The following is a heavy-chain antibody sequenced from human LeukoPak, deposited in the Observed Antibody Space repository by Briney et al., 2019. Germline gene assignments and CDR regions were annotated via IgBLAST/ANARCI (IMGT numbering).Heavy chain of an antibody. CDR3: ARHEALGDFWSGLGV. CDR1: GYSFTSYW. V-gene: IGHV5-51*01. Sequence: GESLQISCKGSGYSFTSYWIGWVRQMPGKGLEWMGIIYPGDSDTRYSPSFQGQVTISADKSISTAYLQWSSLEASDTAIYYCARHEALGDFWSGLGVWGQGTTVTVSS. J-gene: IGHJ6*02. CDR2: IYPGDSDT. D-gene: IGHD3-3*01.